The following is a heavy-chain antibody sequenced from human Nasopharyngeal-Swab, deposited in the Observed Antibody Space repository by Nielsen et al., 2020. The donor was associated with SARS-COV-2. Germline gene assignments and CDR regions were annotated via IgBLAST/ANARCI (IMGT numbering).Heavy chain of an antibody. Sequence: GGSLRLSCAASGFTFSSYGMHWVRQAPGKGLEWVAVIWYDGSNKYYADSVKGRFTISRDNSKNTLYLQMNSLRAEDTAVYYCAREVWYYGMDVWGQGTTVTVSS. CDR2: IWYDGSNK. V-gene: IGHV3-33*01. CDR3: AREVWYYGMDV. CDR1: GFTFSSYG. J-gene: IGHJ6*02.